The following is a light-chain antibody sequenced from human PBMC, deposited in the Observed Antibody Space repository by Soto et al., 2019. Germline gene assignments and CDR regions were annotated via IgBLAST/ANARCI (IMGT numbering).Light chain of an antibody. J-gene: IGKJ2*01. CDR2: KAS. Sequence: DIQMTQSPSTLSASVGDRVTITCRASQSISDWLAWYQQRSGKAPKLLIYKASSLQSGVPPRFRGSGSGTEFPLTISSLQPDYFATYYWQQYNRFPYTFGQGTKLEIK. CDR3: QQYNRFPYT. V-gene: IGKV1-5*03. CDR1: QSISDW.